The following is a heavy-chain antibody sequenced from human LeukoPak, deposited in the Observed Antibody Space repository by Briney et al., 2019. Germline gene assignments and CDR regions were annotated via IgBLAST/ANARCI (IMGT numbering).Heavy chain of an antibody. CDR1: GFILRSDA. CDR2: IHVSSGTT. J-gene: IGHJ4*02. D-gene: IGHD3-3*01. V-gene: IGHV3-48*01. CDR3: AKVWSGYSNFDY. Sequence: GGSLRLSCAASGFILRSDAMTWVRQAPGKGLECISYIHVSSGTTFYADSVKGRFTISTDDVNNSLFLQMNSLRGDDTAVYYCAKVWSGYSNFDYWGQGTPVTVSA.